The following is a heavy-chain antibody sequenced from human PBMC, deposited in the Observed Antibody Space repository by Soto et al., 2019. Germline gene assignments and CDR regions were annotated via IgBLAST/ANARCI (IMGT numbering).Heavy chain of an antibody. CDR1: GFTFSSYS. V-gene: IGHV3-48*01. CDR2: ISSSSSTI. J-gene: IGHJ4*02. D-gene: IGHD5-12*01. Sequence: GSLRLSCAASGFTFSSYSMNWVRQAPGKGLEWVSYISSSSSTIYYADSVKGRFTISRDNAKNSLYLQMNSLRAEDTAVYYCARDVAPYSGYGVSDYWGQGTLVTVSS. CDR3: ARDVAPYSGYGVSDY.